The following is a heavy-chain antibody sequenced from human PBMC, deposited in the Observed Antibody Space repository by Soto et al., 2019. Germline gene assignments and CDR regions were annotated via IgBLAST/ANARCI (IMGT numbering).Heavy chain of an antibody. CDR3: AREGQAPYYYYGMDV. Sequence: QVQVVQSGDEVKKPGASVKVSCKASGYTFTNYGFSWVRQAPGQGLEWMGWISGYYGNTKYAEKFQGRVTMTTDTSTSTAHMELRSLRSDDTAVYYCAREGQAPYYYYGMDVWGQGTAVTVSS. CDR2: ISGYYGNT. V-gene: IGHV1-18*01. CDR1: GYTFTNYG. J-gene: IGHJ6*02.